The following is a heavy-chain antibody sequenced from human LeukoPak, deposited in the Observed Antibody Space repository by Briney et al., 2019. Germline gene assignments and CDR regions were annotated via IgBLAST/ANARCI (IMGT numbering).Heavy chain of an antibody. CDR2: IKQDGSEK. V-gene: IGHV3-7*01. CDR1: GFTFSSYW. Sequence: PGGSLRLSCAASGFTFSSYWMSWVRQAPGKGLEWVANIKQDGSEKYYVDSVKGRFTISRDNAKNSLYLQMNSLRAEDTAVYYCARDASTRYGDYPLDYWGQGTLVTVSS. J-gene: IGHJ4*02. D-gene: IGHD4-17*01. CDR3: ARDASTRYGDYPLDY.